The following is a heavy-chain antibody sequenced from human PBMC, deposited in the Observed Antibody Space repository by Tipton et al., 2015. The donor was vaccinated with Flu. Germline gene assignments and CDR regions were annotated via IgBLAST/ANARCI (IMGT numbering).Heavy chain of an antibody. V-gene: IGHV1-18*01. CDR3: ARDRDYISAPSVGALWY. CDR1: GYSFMNYG. Sequence: QVQLVQSGAEVRKPGASVKVSCKASGYSFMNYGISWVRQAPGQGLEWMGWINSDNGDTNYAQKFQGRVTMTTDTITGTSYMELRSLRSDDTAVYYCARDRDYISAPSVGALWYWGQGTLVTVSS. D-gene: IGHD6-25*01. CDR2: INSDNGDT. J-gene: IGHJ4*02.